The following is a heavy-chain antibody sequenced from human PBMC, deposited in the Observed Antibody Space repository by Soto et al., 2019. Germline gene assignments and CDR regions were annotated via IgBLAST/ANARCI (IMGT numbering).Heavy chain of an antibody. CDR1: GFPFTSYA. CDR2: ISSDGSTI. CDR3: ARGTGSGIFLIDY. D-gene: IGHD3-10*01. Sequence: QVLLVESGGGVVQPGTSLTLSCAASGFPFTSYAMHWVRQTPAKGLQWLTIISSDGSTIHYVYSVKGRFTISRDNSKNTVYLQMNSLRADDTAVYYCARGTGSGIFLIDYWGQGNLVTVSS. V-gene: IGHV3-30-3*01. J-gene: IGHJ4*02.